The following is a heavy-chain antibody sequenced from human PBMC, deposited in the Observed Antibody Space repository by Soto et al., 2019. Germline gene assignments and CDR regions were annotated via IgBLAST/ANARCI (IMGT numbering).Heavy chain of an antibody. J-gene: IGHJ2*01. V-gene: IGHV4-61*03. CDR3: VRVLDSSWYADL. CDR2: IFYTGVT. Sequence: QVQLQESGPGLVKPSETLSLTCSVSGGSVSNASFYWTWIRQAPGPGLEYIGYIFYTGVTNYNPYLSSRVTISLDTSKNHFSLKLNSMTAADAAVYYCVRVLDSSWYADLWGRGTLVTVSS. D-gene: IGHD3-22*01. CDR1: GGSVSNASFY.